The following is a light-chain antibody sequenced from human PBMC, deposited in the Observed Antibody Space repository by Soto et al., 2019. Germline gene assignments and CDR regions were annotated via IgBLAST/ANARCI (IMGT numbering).Light chain of an antibody. CDR2: GAS. CDR1: QSVGAT. Sequence: EIVMTQSPVTLSVFPWERATLSCRASQSVGATVARYHQRPGQAPRLLISGASTRATGVPARVSASGSGTAFTLTITSLQSDDFGVYYCQQYADWPTTFGQGTRVEIK. CDR3: QQYADWPTT. J-gene: IGKJ1*01. V-gene: IGKV3-15*01.